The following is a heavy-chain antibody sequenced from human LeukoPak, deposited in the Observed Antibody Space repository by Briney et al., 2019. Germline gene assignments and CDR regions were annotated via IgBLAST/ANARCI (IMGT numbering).Heavy chain of an antibody. CDR2: IYSDNT. CDR3: ARRAGAYSHPYDY. D-gene: IGHD4/OR15-4a*01. CDR1: GFTVSSNS. J-gene: IGHJ4*02. V-gene: IGHV3-53*01. Sequence: GGSLRLSCTVSGFTVSSNSMSWVRQAPGRGLEWVSFIYSDNTHYSDSVKGRFTISRDNSKNTLYLQMNSLRAEDTAVYYCARRAGAYSHPYDYWGQGTLATVSS.